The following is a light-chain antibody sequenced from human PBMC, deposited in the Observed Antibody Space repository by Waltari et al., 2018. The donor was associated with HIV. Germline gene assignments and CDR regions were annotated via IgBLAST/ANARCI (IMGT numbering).Light chain of an antibody. V-gene: IGLV3-25*03. CDR1: ALAKPP. J-gene: IGLJ2*01. CDR2: KDT. Sequence: SYELTQPPSVSVSPGPTARTTCSADALAKPPTYWYQQKPGQAPVVVIYKDTQRPSGIPERFSGSSSGTIVTLTISGVQAEDEAVYYCQSADNTGTSVVFGGGTKLTVL. CDR3: QSADNTGTSVV.